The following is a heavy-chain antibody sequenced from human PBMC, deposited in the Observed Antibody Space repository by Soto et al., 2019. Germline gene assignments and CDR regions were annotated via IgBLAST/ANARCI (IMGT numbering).Heavy chain of an antibody. CDR1: GYSISSGYY. CDR3: ARLCSITSCLLSRIDP. V-gene: IGHV4-38-2*01. CDR2: IYHSGST. D-gene: IGHD2-2*01. J-gene: IGHJ5*02. Sequence: PSETLSLTCAVSGYSISSGYYWGWIRQPPGKGLEWIGSIYHSGSTYYNPSLKSRVTISVDTSKNQFSLKLSSVTAADTAVYYWARLCSITSCLLSRIDPWGQGTLVTVSS.